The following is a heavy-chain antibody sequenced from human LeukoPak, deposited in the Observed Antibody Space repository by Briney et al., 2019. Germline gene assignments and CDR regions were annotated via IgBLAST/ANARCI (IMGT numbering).Heavy chain of an antibody. CDR2: IRSKAYGGTT. D-gene: IGHD3-3*01. V-gene: IGHV3-49*04. Sequence: PGGSLRLSCTASGFTFGDYAMSWVRQAPGKGLEWVGFIRSKAYGGTTEYAASVKGRFTISRDDSKSIAYLQMNSLKTEDTAVYYCTRGGGAYYDFWSGYLYYFDHWGQGTLVTVSS. J-gene: IGHJ4*02. CDR3: TRGGGAYYDFWSGYLYYFDH. CDR1: GFTFGDYA.